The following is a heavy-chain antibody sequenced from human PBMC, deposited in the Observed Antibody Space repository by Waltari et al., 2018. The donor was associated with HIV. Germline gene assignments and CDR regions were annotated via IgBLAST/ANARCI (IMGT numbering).Heavy chain of an antibody. J-gene: IGHJ6*02. CDR3: ASPDTTMVHGHYYFYHMDV. CDR1: GFTVRSTY. Sequence: EVQLVESGGGLVQPGGSLRLPCAASGFTVRSTYLSSARQAPGKGLEWVSLIYTGGSTYYADSVKGRFTISRDNSKNTLYLQMNSLRAEDTAVYYCASPDTTMVHGHYYFYHMDVWGQGTTVTVSS. V-gene: IGHV3-66*01. D-gene: IGHD5-18*01. CDR2: IYTGGST.